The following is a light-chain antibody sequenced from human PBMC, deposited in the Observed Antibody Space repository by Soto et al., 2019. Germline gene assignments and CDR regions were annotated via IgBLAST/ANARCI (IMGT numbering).Light chain of an antibody. Sequence: DFQIPLSPPSLSASVGDRVTITCRASQDIRNFVAWYQQKPGKAPKLLIYAASTLQSGVPSRFNGIVSGTDFTLTINSRQPEDVATYSCQKYSSVPVFGPGTKVEIK. J-gene: IGKJ3*01. V-gene: IGKV1-27*01. CDR2: AAS. CDR3: QKYSSVPV. CDR1: QDIRNF.